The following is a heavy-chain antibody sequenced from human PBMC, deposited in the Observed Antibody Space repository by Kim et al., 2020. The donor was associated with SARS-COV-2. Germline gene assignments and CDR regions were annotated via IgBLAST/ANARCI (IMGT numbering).Heavy chain of an antibody. Sequence: GGSLRLSCAASGFTFSSYGMHWVRQAPGKGLEWVAVIWYDGSNKYYADSVKGRFTISRDNSKNTLYLQMNSLRAEDTAVYYCAREYYDILTGQNLPFDYWGQGTLVTVSS. CDR2: IWYDGSNK. V-gene: IGHV3-33*01. J-gene: IGHJ4*02. CDR3: AREYYDILTGQNLPFDY. D-gene: IGHD3-9*01. CDR1: GFTFSSYG.